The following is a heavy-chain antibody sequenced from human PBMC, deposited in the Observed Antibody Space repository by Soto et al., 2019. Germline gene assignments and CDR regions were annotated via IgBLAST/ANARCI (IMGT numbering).Heavy chain of an antibody. V-gene: IGHV3-30-3*01. J-gene: IGHJ4*02. Sequence: TGGPLRLSCAASGFTFSSYAMHWVRQAPGKGLEWVAVISYDGSNKYYADSVKGRFTISRDNSKNTLYLQMNSLRAEDTAVYYCARDPNESYYYDSSGYFDYWGQGTLVTVSS. CDR2: ISYDGSNK. CDR3: ARDPNESYYYDSSGYFDY. CDR1: GFTFSSYA. D-gene: IGHD3-22*01.